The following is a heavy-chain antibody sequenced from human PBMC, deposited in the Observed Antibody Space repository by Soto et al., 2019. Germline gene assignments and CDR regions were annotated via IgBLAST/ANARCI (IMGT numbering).Heavy chain of an antibody. CDR3: ARLGGYCDRTGCYGYYALDV. V-gene: IGHV4-59*08. J-gene: IGHJ6*02. CDR1: GDSISTDY. D-gene: IGHD2-15*01. Sequence: SETLSLTCTVSGDSISTDYWSWIRQSPGKGLERIGFIYYGGSTNYNPSLKSRVTISVDTPKNQFSLKLSSVTAADTATYYCARLGGYCDRTGCYGYYALDVWGQGTTVTVSS. CDR2: IYYGGST.